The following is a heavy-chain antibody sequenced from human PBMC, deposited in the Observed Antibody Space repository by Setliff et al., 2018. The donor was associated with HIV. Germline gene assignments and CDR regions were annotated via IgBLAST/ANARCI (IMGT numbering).Heavy chain of an antibody. V-gene: IGHV4-61*02. Sequence: SETLSLTCTVSGGSISSGAYYWSWIRQPAGKGLEWIGRIYTSGSTNYNPSLKSRVTISVDKSKNQFSLKMSSVTAADTAIYYCARGISTNAYWHGAPYNWFDPWGQGILVTVSS. CDR1: GGSISSGAYY. CDR3: ARGISTNAYWHGAPYNWFDP. D-gene: IGHD3-16*01. CDR2: IYTSGST. J-gene: IGHJ5*02.